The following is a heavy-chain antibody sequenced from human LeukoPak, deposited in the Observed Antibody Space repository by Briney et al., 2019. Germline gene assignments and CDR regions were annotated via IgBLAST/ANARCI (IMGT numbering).Heavy chain of an antibody. D-gene: IGHD3-22*01. CDR2: IAYGGSNK. CDR3: ARVAVRESSGYNSWAPFDY. J-gene: IGHJ4*02. Sequence: PGGSLRLSCAASGFTFNSYAMHWVRQTPGKGLEWGAAIAYGGSNKDHADSVKGRLTISRDNSKNTLYLQMNSLRVEDTAVYYCARVAVRESSGYNSWAPFDYWGQGTLVTVSS. CDR1: GFTFNSYA. V-gene: IGHV3-30*03.